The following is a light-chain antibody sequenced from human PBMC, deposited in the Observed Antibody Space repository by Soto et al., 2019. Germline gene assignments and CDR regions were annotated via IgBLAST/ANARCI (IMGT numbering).Light chain of an antibody. V-gene: IGLV1-47*01. CDR3: AAWDASLSGRLV. CDR1: SSNIGSNY. Sequence: QSVLTQPPSASGTPGQRVTISCSGSSSNIGSNYVYWYQQLPETAPKLLIYRNNQRPSGVPDRFSGSKSGTSASLAISGLRSYYEADYYCAAWDASLSGRLVFGGWTK. J-gene: IGLJ2*01. CDR2: RNN.